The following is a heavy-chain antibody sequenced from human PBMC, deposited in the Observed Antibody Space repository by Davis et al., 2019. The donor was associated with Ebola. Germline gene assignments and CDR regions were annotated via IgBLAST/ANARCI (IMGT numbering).Heavy chain of an antibody. J-gene: IGHJ6*02. Sequence: GESLKISCAASGFTFSSYGMHWVRQAPGKGLEWVAVIWYDGSNKYYADSVKGRFTISRDNSKNTLYLQMNSLRAEDTAVYYCARDPEIVGATAHLHYYYYGMDVWGQGTTVTVSS. CDR1: GFTFSSYG. D-gene: IGHD1-26*01. CDR3: ARDPEIVGATAHLHYYYYGMDV. V-gene: IGHV3-33*01. CDR2: IWYDGSNK.